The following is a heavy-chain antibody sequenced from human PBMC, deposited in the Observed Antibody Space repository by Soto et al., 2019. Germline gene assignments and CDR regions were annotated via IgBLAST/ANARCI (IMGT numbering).Heavy chain of an antibody. J-gene: IGHJ6*02. CDR3: ARSDTAMVYYYGMDV. Sequence: SVKVSCKASGGTFSSYAISWVRQAPGRGLEWMGGIIPIFGTANYAQKFQGRVTITADESTSTAYMELSSLRSEDTAVYYCARSDTAMVYYYGMDVWGQGTTVTVSS. CDR2: IIPIFGTA. V-gene: IGHV1-69*13. D-gene: IGHD5-18*01. CDR1: GGTFSSYA.